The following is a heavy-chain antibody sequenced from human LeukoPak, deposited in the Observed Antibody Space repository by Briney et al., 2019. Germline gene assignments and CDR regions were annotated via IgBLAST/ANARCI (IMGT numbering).Heavy chain of an antibody. V-gene: IGHV3-48*01. CDR3: ARDSLDILTGSLPYYFDY. CDR2: ISSSSSTI. J-gene: IGHJ4*02. Sequence: QSGGSLRLSCAASGFTFSSYSMNWVRQAPGKGLEWVSYISSSSSTIYYADSVKGRFTISRDNAKNSLYLQMNSLRAEDTAVYYCARDSLDILTGSLPYYFDYWGQGTLVTVSS. D-gene: IGHD3-9*01. CDR1: GFTFSSYS.